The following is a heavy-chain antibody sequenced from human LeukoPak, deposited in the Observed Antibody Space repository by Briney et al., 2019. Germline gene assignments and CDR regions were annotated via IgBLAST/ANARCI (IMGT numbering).Heavy chain of an antibody. V-gene: IGHV3-53*01. CDR3: AREVVSSPSYFDS. D-gene: IGHD2-15*01. CDR1: GFTVSSSY. J-gene: IGHJ4*02. Sequence: PGGSLILSCAASGFTVSSSYMYWVRQAPEKGLEWVSFFYRGDSTYYAESVRGRFTISRDNSKNTLYLLMNSLIPEDTAVYYCAREVVSSPSYFDSWGQGTLVTVSS. CDR2: FYRGDST.